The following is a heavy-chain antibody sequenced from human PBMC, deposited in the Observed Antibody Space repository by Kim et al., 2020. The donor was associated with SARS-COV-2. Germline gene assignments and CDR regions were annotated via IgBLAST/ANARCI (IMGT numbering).Heavy chain of an antibody. CDR2: IYPGDSDT. Sequence: GESLKISCKGSGYSFTSYWIGWVRQMPGKGLEWMGIIYPGDSDTRYSPSFQGQVTISADKSISTAYLQWSSLKASDTAMYYCARTAGKFPRGYSGYGLPYGMDVWGQGTTVTVSS. J-gene: IGHJ6*02. CDR1: GYSFTSYW. CDR3: ARTAGKFPRGYSGYGLPYGMDV. D-gene: IGHD5-12*01. V-gene: IGHV5-51*01.